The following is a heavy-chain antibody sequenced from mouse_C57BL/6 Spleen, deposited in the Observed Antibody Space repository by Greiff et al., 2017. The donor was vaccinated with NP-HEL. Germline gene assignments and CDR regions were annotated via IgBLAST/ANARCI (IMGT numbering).Heavy chain of an antibody. V-gene: IGHV5-17*01. CDR3: ATPYYYGSSYRYFDV. CDR1: GFTFSDYG. D-gene: IGHD1-1*01. J-gene: IGHJ1*03. Sequence: DVKLVESGGGLVKPGGSLKLSCAASGFTFSDYGMHWVRQAPEKGLEWVAYISSGSSTIYYADTVKGRFTISRDNAKNTLFLQMTSLRSEDTAMYYCATPYYYGSSYRYFDVWGTGTTVTVSS. CDR2: ISSGSSTI.